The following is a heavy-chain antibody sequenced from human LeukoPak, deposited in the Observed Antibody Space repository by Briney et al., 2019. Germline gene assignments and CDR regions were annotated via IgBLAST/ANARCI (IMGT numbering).Heavy chain of an antibody. CDR1: GGSFSGYY. CDR3: ARGGHCTNGVCYGPIRYYYYGMDV. J-gene: IGHJ6*02. V-gene: IGHV4-34*01. Sequence: MSSETLSLTCAVYGGSFSGYYWSWIRQPPGKGLEWIGEINHSGSTNHNPSLKSRVTISVDTSKNQFSLKLSSVTAADTAVYYCARGGHCTNGVCYGPIRYYYYGMDVWGQGTTVTVSS. CDR2: INHSGST. D-gene: IGHD2-8*01.